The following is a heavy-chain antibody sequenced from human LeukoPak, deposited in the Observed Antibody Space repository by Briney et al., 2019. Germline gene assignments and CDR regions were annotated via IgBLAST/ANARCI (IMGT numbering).Heavy chain of an antibody. D-gene: IGHD5-18*01. CDR3: GNERGGSSYRTWCFAP. Sequence: SETLSLTCTVSGGSISSSSYYWGWIRQPPGKGLEWIGSIYYSGSTYYNPSLKSRVTISVDTSKNQFSLKLSSVTAADTAVYYWGNERGGSSYRTWCFAPWARGTLVPVSS. CDR1: GGSISSSSYY. CDR2: IYYSGST. J-gene: IGHJ5*02. V-gene: IGHV4-39*01.